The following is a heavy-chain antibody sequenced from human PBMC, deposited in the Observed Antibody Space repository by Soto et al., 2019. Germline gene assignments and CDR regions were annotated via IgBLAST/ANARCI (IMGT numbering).Heavy chain of an antibody. CDR2: VNDNWGS. D-gene: IGHD3-10*01. V-gene: IGHV4-59*08. J-gene: IGHJ6*02. CDR3: VRQWFGALRGRVDV. CDR1: GGSISSYY. Sequence: QVPLQESGPGLVKPSATPSLSCTVSGGSISSYYWSWIRQTPEQGLEWIGYVNDNWGSNYHPSLKTRVAISLDTSKSQYSLKLTSLTATDTGVYYCVRQWFGALRGRVDVWGQGTTVTVSS.